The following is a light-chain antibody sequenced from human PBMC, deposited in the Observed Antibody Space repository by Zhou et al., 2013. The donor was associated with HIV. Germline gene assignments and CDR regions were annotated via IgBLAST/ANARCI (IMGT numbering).Light chain of an antibody. V-gene: IGKV1-39*01. CDR3: QQSYSTPYT. Sequence: DIQMTQSPSSLSASVGDRVTITCRASQSISSYLNWYQQKPGKAPKLLIYAASSLQSGVPSRFSGSGSGTDFTLTISSLQPEDFATYYCQQSYSTPYTLVQGPKLEIK. CDR1: QSISSY. CDR2: AAS. J-gene: IGKJ2*01.